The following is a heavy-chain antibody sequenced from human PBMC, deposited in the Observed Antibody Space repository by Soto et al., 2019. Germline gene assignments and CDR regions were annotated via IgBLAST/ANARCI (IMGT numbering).Heavy chain of an antibody. J-gene: IGHJ6*02. CDR3: ARGLGTIFPYGMDV. V-gene: IGHV1-18*04. D-gene: IGHD3-3*01. Sequence: GASVKVSCKASGYTFTSYGISWVRQAPGQGLEWMGWISAYNGSTNYAQKLQGRVTMTTDTSTSTAYMELRSLRSDDTAVYYCARGLGTIFPYGMDVWGQGTTVTVSS. CDR1: GYTFTSYG. CDR2: ISAYNGST.